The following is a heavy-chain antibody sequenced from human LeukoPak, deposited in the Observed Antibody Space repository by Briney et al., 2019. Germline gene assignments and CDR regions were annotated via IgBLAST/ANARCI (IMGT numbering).Heavy chain of an antibody. CDR2: NNDSGST. D-gene: IGHD6-13*01. V-gene: IGHV4-34*01. Sequence: PSETLSLTCAVYGGSFSGYYWSLIRRPPGKGLEWIGENNDSGSTNYNPSLKSRVTISVDTSKNQFSLKLSSVTAADTAVYYCASFYSSSWYFDYWGQGTLVTVSS. J-gene: IGHJ4*02. CDR3: ASFYSSSWYFDY. CDR1: GGSFSGYY.